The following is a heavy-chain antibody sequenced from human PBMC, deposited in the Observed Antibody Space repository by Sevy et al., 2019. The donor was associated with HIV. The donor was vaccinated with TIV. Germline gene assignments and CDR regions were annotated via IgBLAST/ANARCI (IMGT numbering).Heavy chain of an antibody. CDR2: IVVGSGNT. CDR3: AADRAKSPNYDYGDYFNYYYGMDV. V-gene: IGHV1-58*01. Sequence: ASVKVSCKASGFTFTSSAVQWVRQARGQRLEWIGWIVVGSGNTNYAQKFQERVTITRDMSTSTAYMELSSLRSEDTAMYYCAADRAKSPNYDYGDYFNYYYGMDVWGQRTTVTVSS. J-gene: IGHJ6*02. CDR1: GFTFTSSA. D-gene: IGHD4-17*01.